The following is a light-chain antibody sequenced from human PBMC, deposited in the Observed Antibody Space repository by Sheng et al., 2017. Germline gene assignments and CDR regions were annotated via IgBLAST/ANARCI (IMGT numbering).Light chain of an antibody. J-gene: IGLJ1*01. CDR2: EGS. V-gene: IGLV2-14*02. CDR3: SSYTSSSTLEV. Sequence: QSALTQPASVSGSPGQSITISCTGTSSDVGSYNLVSWYQQYSGKAPKLMIYEGSKRPSGVSNRFSGSKSDNTASLTISGLQAEDEADYYCSSYTSSSTLEVFGTGTKVTVL. CDR1: SSDVGSYNL.